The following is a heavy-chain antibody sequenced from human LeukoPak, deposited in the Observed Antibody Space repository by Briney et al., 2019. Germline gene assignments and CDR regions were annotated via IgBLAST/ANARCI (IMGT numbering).Heavy chain of an antibody. CDR2: ISSSGDGT. J-gene: IGHJ4*02. D-gene: IGHD5-12*01. CDR1: GFTFSSYV. Sequence: PGGSLRLSCAASGFTFSSYVMSWVRQAPGKGLEWVSAISSSGDGTSCTDSVKGRFTISRDNSKNTLHLQMISLRAEDTAVYYCAKAPYGTVGYVPYFDYWGQGTLVTVSS. CDR3: AKAPYGTVGYVPYFDY. V-gene: IGHV3-23*01.